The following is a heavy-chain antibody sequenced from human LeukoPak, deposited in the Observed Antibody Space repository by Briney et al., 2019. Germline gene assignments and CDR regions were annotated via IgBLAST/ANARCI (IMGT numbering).Heavy chain of an antibody. CDR1: GFTFSSYG. CDR3: AKLGGLAAAGDY. CDR2: ISYDGSNK. J-gene: IGHJ4*02. D-gene: IGHD6-13*01. V-gene: IGHV3-30*18. Sequence: GGSLRLSGAASGFTFSSYGMHWVRQAPGKGLEWVAVISYDGSNKYYADSVKGRFTISRDNSKNTLYLQMNSLRAEDTAVYYCAKLGGLAAAGDYWGQGTLVTVSS.